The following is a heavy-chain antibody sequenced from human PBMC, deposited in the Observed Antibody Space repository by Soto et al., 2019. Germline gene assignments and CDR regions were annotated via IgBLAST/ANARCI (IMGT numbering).Heavy chain of an antibody. V-gene: IGHV4-59*01. CDR1: GASISSYY. D-gene: IGHD3-9*01. CDR3: ARWLTQETFDV. J-gene: IGHJ3*01. CDR2: IYYSGTI. Sequence: QVQLQESGPGLVKPSETLSLTCTVCGASISSYYWSWIRQPPGKGLEWIGYIYYSGTINYNPSLASRASISGDMSKNQFSLTLTSVTAADTAVYYCARWLTQETFDVWGQGTMVTVSS.